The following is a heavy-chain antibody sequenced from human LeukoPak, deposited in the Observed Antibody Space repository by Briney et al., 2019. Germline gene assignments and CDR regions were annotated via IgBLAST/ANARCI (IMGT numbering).Heavy chain of an antibody. D-gene: IGHD2-21*02. CDR1: DYSISSGFY. CDR2: IHHSGTT. V-gene: IGHV4-38-2*02. Sequence: SQTLSLTCTVSDYSISSGFYWGWIRQPPGKGLEWLGSIHHSGTTHYNPSLMSRVTISVDTSKNHISLKVTSVTASDTAVYYCARDGSDFAYWGQGTLVTVSS. CDR3: ARDGSDFAY. J-gene: IGHJ4*02.